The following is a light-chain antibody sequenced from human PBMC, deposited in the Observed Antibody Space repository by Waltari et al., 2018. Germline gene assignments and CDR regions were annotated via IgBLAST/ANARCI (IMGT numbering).Light chain of an antibody. V-gene: IGLV1-51*02. CDR2: ENN. J-gene: IGLJ2*01. CDR3: GAWDSSLTAGG. CDR1: SSNIENNY. Sequence: QSVLTQPPSVSAAPGQTVTISCSGTSSNIENNYVSWYPQLPGTAPKLLIYENNNRPAGIPDRGTGAKWGRSATLDMTGLQTGDEAEYYGGAWDSSLTAGGFGGGTKLTVL.